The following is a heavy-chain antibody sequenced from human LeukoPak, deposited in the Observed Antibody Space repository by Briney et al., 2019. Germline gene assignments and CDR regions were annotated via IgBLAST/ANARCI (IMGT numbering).Heavy chain of an antibody. D-gene: IGHD3-22*01. CDR3: AGFPYYDSSGYYYFDY. CDR1: GYTFTGYY. V-gene: IGHV1-2*02. J-gene: IGHJ4*02. Sequence: ASVKVSCKASGYTFTGYYMHWVRQAPGQGLEWMGWINPNSGGTNYAQKFQGRVTMTRDTSISTAYMELSRLRSDDTAVYYCAGFPYYDSSGYYYFDYWGQGTLVTVSS. CDR2: INPNSGGT.